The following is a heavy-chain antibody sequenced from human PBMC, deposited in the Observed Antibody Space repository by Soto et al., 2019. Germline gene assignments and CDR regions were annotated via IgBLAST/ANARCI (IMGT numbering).Heavy chain of an antibody. Sequence: SETLSLTCAVSGGSFSGYYWTWIRQPPGKGLEWIGEINHSGSTTYNPSLKSRVTMSVDTSKNQFSLNLNSVTAADTSVYYCARGSAGARLGYWGQGTLVTVSS. J-gene: IGHJ4*02. CDR2: INHSGST. V-gene: IGHV4-34*01. CDR3: ARGSAGARLGY. CDR1: GGSFSGYY. D-gene: IGHD3-9*01.